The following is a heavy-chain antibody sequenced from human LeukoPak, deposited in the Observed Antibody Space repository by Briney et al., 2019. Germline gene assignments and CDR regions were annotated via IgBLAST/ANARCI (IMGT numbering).Heavy chain of an antibody. CDR2: ISTTSDYI. Sequence: GGSLRLSCAASGFTFSGYSMNWVRQAPGKGLEWVSSISTTSDYIHYAGSLKGRVAISRDNAKNSLYLQMNSLRAEDTAIYYCARGGIYSQGFDYWGQGSLVTVSS. CDR3: ARGGIYSQGFDY. CDR1: GFTFSGYS. D-gene: IGHD6-13*01. J-gene: IGHJ4*02. V-gene: IGHV3-21*01.